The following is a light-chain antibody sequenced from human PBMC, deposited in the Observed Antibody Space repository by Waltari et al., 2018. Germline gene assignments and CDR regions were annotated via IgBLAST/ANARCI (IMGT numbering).Light chain of an antibody. Sequence: QSALTQPPSASGSLGQSVAISYTGTNSDVGGYNYVSWYQQHPGQAPKLMIQAVRKRPAGVPDRFSGSKSGNPGSLTVSGLQAEDEADYYCSSYTGSNSFVFGTGTKVTVL. CDR3: SSYTGSNSFV. V-gene: IGLV2-8*01. J-gene: IGLJ1*01. CDR2: AVR. CDR1: NSDVGGYNY.